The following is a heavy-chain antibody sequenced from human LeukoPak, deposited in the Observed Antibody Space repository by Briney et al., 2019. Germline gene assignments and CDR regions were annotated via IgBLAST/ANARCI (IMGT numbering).Heavy chain of an antibody. J-gene: IGHJ6*04. CDR3: ARRFAAQLAFVDV. CDR2: ISYNGGST. V-gene: IGHV3-64*01. D-gene: IGHD3-3*02. Sequence: GGSLRLSCAASGFTFSNYAMHWVRQAPGKGLEYVLAISYNGGSTYYANSVKGRFTISRDNSKNTLYLQMGSLIAEDMAVYYCARRFAAQLAFVDVWGKGTTVTISS. CDR1: GFTFSNYA.